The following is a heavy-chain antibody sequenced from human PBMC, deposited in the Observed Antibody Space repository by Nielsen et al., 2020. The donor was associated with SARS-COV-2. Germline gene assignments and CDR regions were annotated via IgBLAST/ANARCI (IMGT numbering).Heavy chain of an antibody. CDR3: ASLVLIQLWLRGYYFDY. Sequence: GESLKISCTASGFTFSTYSMNWVRQAPGKGLEWVSYISSTSSSIYYADSVKGRFTISRDNAKNSLFLQMNSLRDEDTAVYYCASLVLIQLWLRGYYFDYWGQGTLVTVSS. J-gene: IGHJ4*02. D-gene: IGHD5-18*01. CDR1: GFTFSTYS. V-gene: IGHV3-48*02. CDR2: ISSTSSSI.